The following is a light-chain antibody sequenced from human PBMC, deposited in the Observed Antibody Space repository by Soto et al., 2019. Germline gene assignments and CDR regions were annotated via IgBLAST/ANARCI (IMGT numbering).Light chain of an antibody. CDR2: GAS. J-gene: IGKJ1*01. Sequence: EIVLTQSPGALSLSPGERATISCRASHSVSSTLAWYQQKPGQAPRLLIYGASTRATGIPARFSGSGSGTEFTLSISSLQSEDSAVYYCQQYYNWPQTFGQGTKVDIK. V-gene: IGKV3-15*01. CDR1: HSVSST. CDR3: QQYYNWPQT.